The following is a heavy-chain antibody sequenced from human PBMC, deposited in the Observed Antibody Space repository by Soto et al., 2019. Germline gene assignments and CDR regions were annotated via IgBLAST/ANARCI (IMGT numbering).Heavy chain of an antibody. CDR2: IKSKTDGGTT. CDR1: GFTFSNAW. J-gene: IGHJ4*02. Sequence: GGSLRLSCAASGFTFSNAWMSWVRQAPGKGLEWVGRIKSKTDGGTTDYAAPVKGRVTISRDDSKNTLYLQMNSLKTEDTAVYYCTTAIYYYDSSGYSYYFDYWGQGTLVTVSS. CDR3: TTAIYYYDSSGYSYYFDY. V-gene: IGHV3-15*01. D-gene: IGHD3-22*01.